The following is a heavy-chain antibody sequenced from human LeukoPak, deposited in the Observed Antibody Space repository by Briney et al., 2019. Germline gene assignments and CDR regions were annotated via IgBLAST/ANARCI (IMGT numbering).Heavy chain of an antibody. V-gene: IGHV3-21*01. CDR1: GFTFSSYS. J-gene: IGHJ6*03. CDR3: ARAASGYMDV. CDR2: ISSSSSDI. D-gene: IGHD3-10*01. Sequence: GGSLRLSCAASGFTFSSYSMNWVRQAQGKGLEWVSSISSSSSDIYYADSVKGRFTISRDNAKNSLYLQMNSLRAEDTAVYYCARAASGYMDVWGKGTTVTVSS.